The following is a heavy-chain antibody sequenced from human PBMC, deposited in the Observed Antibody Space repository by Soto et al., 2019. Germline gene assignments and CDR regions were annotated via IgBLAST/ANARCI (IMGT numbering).Heavy chain of an antibody. Sequence: SETLSLTCTVSGGSISSYYWSWIRQPPGKGLEWIGYIYYSGSTNYNPSLKSRVTISVDTSKNQFSLKLSSVTAADTAVYYCARVAPYYDFWSGYSVPVEYFQHWGQGTLVTVSS. D-gene: IGHD3-3*01. J-gene: IGHJ1*01. V-gene: IGHV4-59*01. CDR1: GGSISSYY. CDR2: IYYSGST. CDR3: ARVAPYYDFWSGYSVPVEYFQH.